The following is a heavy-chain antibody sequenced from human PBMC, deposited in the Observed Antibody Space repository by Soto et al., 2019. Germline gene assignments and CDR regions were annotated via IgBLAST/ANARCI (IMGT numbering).Heavy chain of an antibody. J-gene: IGHJ3*02. Sequence: PSQTLSLTCTLSGGSHSNYNWNCVRQSAGKGLQWIGRIYSNGKAYYNPSLKSRVTMSLDTLNNHVSLRLSYVNEAVTAKYYCARERTYQMSCDDNLDIWGLGKMVIVSS. CDR2: IYSNGKA. CDR3: ARERTYQMSCDDNLDI. CDR1: GGSHSNYN. D-gene: IGHD3-22*01. V-gene: IGHV4-4*07.